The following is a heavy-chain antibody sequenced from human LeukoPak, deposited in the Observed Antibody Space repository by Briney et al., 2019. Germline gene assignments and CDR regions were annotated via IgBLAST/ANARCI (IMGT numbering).Heavy chain of an antibody. Sequence: GGSLRLSCVASGYTFSSFSINWVRQAPGKGLEWVSSISVRSNYIYYADSVRGRFSISRDDARDSLFLQMNSLRAEDTAVYYCVGLRRNSDTSGYYYYYDFWGQGTLVTVSS. D-gene: IGHD3-22*01. CDR1: GYTFSSFS. CDR2: ISVRSNYI. J-gene: IGHJ4*02. CDR3: VGLRRNSDTSGYYYYYDF. V-gene: IGHV3-21*01.